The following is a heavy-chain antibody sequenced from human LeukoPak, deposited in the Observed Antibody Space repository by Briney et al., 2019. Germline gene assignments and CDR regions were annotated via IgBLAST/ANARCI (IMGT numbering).Heavy chain of an antibody. Sequence: PSETLSLTCTVSGGSISSSSYYWSWIRQPAGKGLEWIGRIYTSGSTNYNPSLKSRVTMSVDTSKNQFSLKLSSVTAADTAVYYCARAPRGAAARYNWFDPWGQGTLVTVSS. CDR2: IYTSGST. CDR3: ARAPRGAAARYNWFDP. J-gene: IGHJ5*02. D-gene: IGHD6-13*01. V-gene: IGHV4-61*02. CDR1: GGSISSSSYY.